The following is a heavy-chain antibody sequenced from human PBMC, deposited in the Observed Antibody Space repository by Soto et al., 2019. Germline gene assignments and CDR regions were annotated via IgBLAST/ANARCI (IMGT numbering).Heavy chain of an antibody. V-gene: IGHV1-46*01. D-gene: IGHD6-19*01. CDR3: AKVTHRCPIAVAGPLGS. Sequence: QVHLVQSGAEVKKHGASVNVSCQASGSITNHHMHWVRQAPGQGLEWMGIFNPSGLSTTYAQKFQGRVTITRDASTSTGYMELSSLTSEDTAVYFCAKVTHRCPIAVAGPLGSWGQGTLVIVAS. CDR1: GSITNHH. J-gene: IGHJ4*02. CDR2: FNPSGLST.